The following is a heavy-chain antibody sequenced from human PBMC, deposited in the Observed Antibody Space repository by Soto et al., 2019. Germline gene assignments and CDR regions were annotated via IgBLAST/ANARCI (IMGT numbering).Heavy chain of an antibody. D-gene: IGHD2-21*02. CDR2: IGASGDIT. J-gene: IGHJ4*02. Sequence: LRLSCAASGFSFTNFAMSWVRQAPGKGLEWVAGIGASGDITWYADSVKGRLSISRDNSKNTLYLQLNSLRFEDTAVYYCAKDDFTDRGDDYFDYWGPGTLVTVS. V-gene: IGHV3-23*01. CDR3: AKDDFTDRGDDYFDY. CDR1: GFSFTNFA.